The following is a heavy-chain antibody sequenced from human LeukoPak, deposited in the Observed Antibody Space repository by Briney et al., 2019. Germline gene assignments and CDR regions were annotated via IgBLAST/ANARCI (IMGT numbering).Heavy chain of an antibody. CDR1: GYSFTSYW. V-gene: IGHV5-51*01. J-gene: IGHJ4*02. D-gene: IGHD1-26*01. CDR2: INPADSNT. Sequence: GESLKISCKGTGYSFTSYWIAWVRQMPGKGLEWMGIINPADSNTRYSPSFQGQVTISADKSISTAYLQWSSLKASDTAMYYCARRGSWEADYWGQGTLVTVSS. CDR3: ARRGSWEADY.